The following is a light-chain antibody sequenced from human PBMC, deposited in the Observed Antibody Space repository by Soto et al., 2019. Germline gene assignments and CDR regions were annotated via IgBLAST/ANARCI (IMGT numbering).Light chain of an antibody. CDR2: DAS. J-gene: IGKJ1*01. CDR1: QTVRNNC. V-gene: IGKV3-11*01. Sequence: DMVLTQSPSTLSWSPVERVTLSFMASQTVRNNCLAWYQQKPGQAPRLLIYDASNRATGIAARFSGGGSGTDFTLTISSPQPDDFAAYYCQQRSQWSWAFGQGTKVDIK. CDR3: QQRSQWSWA.